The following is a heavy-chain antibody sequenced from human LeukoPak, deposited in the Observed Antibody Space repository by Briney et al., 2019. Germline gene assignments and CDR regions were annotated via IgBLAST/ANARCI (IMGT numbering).Heavy chain of an antibody. CDR2: LKIKTYGRTT. CDR1: LFPLCNVW. V-gene: IGHV3-15*01. Sequence: GGCLSLLRASSLFPLCNVWLPGVRRPPGRGRECVGRLKIKTYGRTTDYVARVKGRFTMSRGDSKNKLYLQMNSLKTEDTAVYYCATDLLGSYYDILTGYYAFDIWGQGTMVTVSS. J-gene: IGHJ3*02. CDR3: ATDLLGSYYDILTGYYAFDI. D-gene: IGHD3-9*01.